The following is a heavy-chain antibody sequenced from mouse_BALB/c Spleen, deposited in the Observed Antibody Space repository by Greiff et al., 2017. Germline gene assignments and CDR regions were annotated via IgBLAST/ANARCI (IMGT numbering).Heavy chain of an antibody. CDR2: ISNGGGST. J-gene: IGHJ4*01. V-gene: IGHV5-12-2*01. Sequence: EVQRVESGGGLVQPGGSLKLSCAASGFTFSSYTMSWVRQTPEKRLEWVAYISNGGGSTYYPDTVKGRFTISRDNAKNTLYLQMSSLKSEDTAMYYCARWMITTRYAMDYWGQGTSVTVSS. D-gene: IGHD2-4*01. CDR3: ARWMITTRYAMDY. CDR1: GFTFSSYT.